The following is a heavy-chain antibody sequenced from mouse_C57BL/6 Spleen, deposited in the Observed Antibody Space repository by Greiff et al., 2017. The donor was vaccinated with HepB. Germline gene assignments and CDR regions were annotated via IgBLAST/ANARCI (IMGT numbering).Heavy chain of an antibody. CDR2: IDPSDSYT. J-gene: IGHJ2*01. CDR1: GYTFTSYW. Sequence: QVQLQQPGAELVRPGTSVKLSCKASGYTFTSYWMHWVKQRPGQGLEWIGVIDPSDSYTNYNQKFKGKATLTVDTSSSTAYMQLSSLTSEDSAVYYCARDLLDYWGQGTTLTVSS. CDR3: ARDLLDY. V-gene: IGHV1-59*01. D-gene: IGHD2-10*01.